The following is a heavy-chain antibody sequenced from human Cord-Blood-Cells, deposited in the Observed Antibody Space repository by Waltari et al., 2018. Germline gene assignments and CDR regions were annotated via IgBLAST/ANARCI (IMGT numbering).Heavy chain of an antibody. V-gene: IGHV3-30-3*01. CDR3: ARVDSSSSYGY. Sequence: EWVAVISYDGSNKYYADSVKGRFTISRDNSKNTLYLQMNSLRAEDTAVYYCARVDSSSSYGYWGQGTLVTVSS. CDR2: ISYDGSNK. D-gene: IGHD6-6*01. J-gene: IGHJ4*02.